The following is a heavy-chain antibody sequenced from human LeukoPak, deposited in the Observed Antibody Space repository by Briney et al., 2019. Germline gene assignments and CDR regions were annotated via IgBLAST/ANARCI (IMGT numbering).Heavy chain of an antibody. V-gene: IGHV4-59*01. Sequence: SETLSLTCIVSGGSISNYHWSWIRQPPGKGLEWIGYVSYTGSTNCNPSLKSRVTMSVDTSKNQFSLNLSSVTAADTAMYYCARVSTVTTWSLGYWGQGILVTVSS. CDR1: GGSISNYH. D-gene: IGHD4-17*01. CDR2: VSYTGST. J-gene: IGHJ4*02. CDR3: ARVSTVTTWSLGY.